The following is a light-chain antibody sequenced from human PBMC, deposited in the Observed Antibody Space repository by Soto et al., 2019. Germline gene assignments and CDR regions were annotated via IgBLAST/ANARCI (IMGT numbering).Light chain of an antibody. CDR3: HQRSNWPPT. CDR2: DAS. Sequence: EIVLTQSPATLSLSPGERATLSCRAGQSVSSYLAWYQQKPGQAPRLLIYDASNRATGIPARFSGSGSGTDFTLTISSLEPEDFAVYYCHQRSNWPPTFGPGTKVDI. V-gene: IGKV3-11*01. J-gene: IGKJ3*01. CDR1: QSVSSY.